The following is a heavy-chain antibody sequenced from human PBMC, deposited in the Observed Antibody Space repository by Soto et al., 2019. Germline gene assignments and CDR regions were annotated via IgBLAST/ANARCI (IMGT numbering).Heavy chain of an antibody. V-gene: IGHV3-64*01. D-gene: IGHD2-8*01. J-gene: IGHJ4*02. CDR3: ARDRCTNGVCYAPSDY. Sequence: AGGSQRLSYAASGFTFSTYAMHWVRQAPGKGLEYVSAISSNGRSTYYANSVKGRFTISRDNSKNTLYLQMDSLRAEDMAVYYCARDRCTNGVCYAPSDYWGQGTLVTVSS. CDR1: GFTFSTYA. CDR2: ISSNGRST.